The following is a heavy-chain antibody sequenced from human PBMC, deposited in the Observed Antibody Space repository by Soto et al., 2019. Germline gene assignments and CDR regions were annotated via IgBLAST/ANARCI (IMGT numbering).Heavy chain of an antibody. V-gene: IGHV4-34*01. J-gene: IGHJ4*02. CDR1: GGSFSGYY. D-gene: IGHD6-13*01. CDR3: ARALSWYFYYFDY. Sequence: SETLSLTCAVYGGSFSGYYWSWIRQPPGKGLEWIGEINHSGSTNYNPSLKSRVTISVDTSKNQFSLKLSSVTAADTAVYYCARALSWYFYYFDYWGQGTLVTVSS. CDR2: INHSGST.